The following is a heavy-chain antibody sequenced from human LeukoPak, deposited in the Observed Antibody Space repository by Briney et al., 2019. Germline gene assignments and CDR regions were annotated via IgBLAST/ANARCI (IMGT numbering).Heavy chain of an antibody. V-gene: IGHV3-64*01. CDR1: GFTFSSYA. CDR3: TRTLRAARGLDTFDI. D-gene: IGHD3-10*01. Sequence: PGGSLRLSCAASGFTFSSYAMHWVRQAPGKGLEYVSAISSNGGSTYYANSVKGRFTISRDNSKNTLYLQMGSLRAEDTAVYYCTRTLRAARGLDTFDIWGQGTMVTVSS. CDR2: ISSNGGST. J-gene: IGHJ3*02.